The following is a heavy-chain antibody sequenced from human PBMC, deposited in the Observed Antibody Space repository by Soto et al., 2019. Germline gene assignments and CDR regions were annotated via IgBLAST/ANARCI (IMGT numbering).Heavy chain of an antibody. CDR3: ARHGAYSTSVYYYYGMDV. Sequence: SETLSLTCTVSGGAINSTAYYWGWIRQPPGKGLEWIGSSNYGGPTYYSPSLQSRVTISLDTAKNHFSLNLRSVTAADTAVYYCARHGAYSTSVYYYYGMDVWGQGTTVTVS. CDR1: GGAINSTAYY. D-gene: IGHD6-13*01. CDR2: SNYGGPT. V-gene: IGHV4-39*01. J-gene: IGHJ6*02.